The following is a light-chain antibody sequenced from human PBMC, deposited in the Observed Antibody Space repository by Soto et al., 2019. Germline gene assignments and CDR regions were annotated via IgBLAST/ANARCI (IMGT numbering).Light chain of an antibody. Sequence: SYELTQPPSVSVAPEKTARITCGGNNIGSKRVHWYRQKPGQAPVLVIYYDSDRPSGIPERFSGSNSGNTATLTNSRVEAGEEAVYDCQVWDKTTDHYVFGTGTKVTVL. V-gene: IGLV3-21*04. CDR1: NIGSKR. CDR2: YDS. J-gene: IGLJ1*01. CDR3: QVWDKTTDHYV.